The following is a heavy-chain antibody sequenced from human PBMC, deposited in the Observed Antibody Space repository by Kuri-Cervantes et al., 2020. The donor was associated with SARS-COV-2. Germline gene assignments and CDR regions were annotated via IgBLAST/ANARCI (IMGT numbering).Heavy chain of an antibody. D-gene: IGHD7-27*01. Sequence: GGSLRLSCAASGFTVSSYAMHWVRQAPGKGLEWVALISYDGSSKYYADSVKGRFTISRDNSKNTLYLQMSSLRVEDTAVYYCAREKLGSDAFDIWGQGTMVTVSS. V-gene: IGHV3-30*03. J-gene: IGHJ3*02. CDR2: ISYDGSSK. CDR3: AREKLGSDAFDI. CDR1: GFTVSSYA.